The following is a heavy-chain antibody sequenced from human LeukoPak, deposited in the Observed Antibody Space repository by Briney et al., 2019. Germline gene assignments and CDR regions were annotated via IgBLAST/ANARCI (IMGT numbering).Heavy chain of an antibody. CDR3: ATPLDYYDRSDSHQGGD. V-gene: IGHV3-7*03. CDR2: IKHDGSEK. CDR1: GFTFSSYA. J-gene: IGHJ4*02. D-gene: IGHD3-22*01. Sequence: GGSLRLPCAASGFTFSSYAMSWVRQAPGKGLEWVANIKHDGSEKNYVDSVKGRFIISRDNANNSLYLQMNSLRAEDTAVYYCATPLDYYDRSDSHQGGDWGQGTLVTVSS.